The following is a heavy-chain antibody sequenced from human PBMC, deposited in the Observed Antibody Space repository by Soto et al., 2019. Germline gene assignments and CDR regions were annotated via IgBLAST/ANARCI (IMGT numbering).Heavy chain of an antibody. V-gene: IGHV3-7*01. J-gene: IGHJ4*02. CDR1: GFTFSSHW. CDR2: IKQDGSEK. CDR3: ARHPSFPYTVDLDN. Sequence: GGSLRLSCAASGFTFSSHWMSWVRQAPGKGLEWVANIKQDGSEKYYVDSVKGRFTISRDNAKNSLYLQMNSLRAEDTAVYYCARHPSFPYTVDLDNWGQGTLVTVSS. D-gene: IGHD3-16*01.